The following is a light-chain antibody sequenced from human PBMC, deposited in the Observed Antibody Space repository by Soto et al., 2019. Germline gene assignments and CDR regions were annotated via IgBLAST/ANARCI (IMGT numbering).Light chain of an antibody. CDR1: QGISNY. CDR2: AAY. J-gene: IGKJ2*01. Sequence: DIQMTQSPSSLSASVGDRVTITCRASQGISNYLAWYQQKPGKGPKLLIYAAYTLQSGVPSRFSGSGSGTDATLPISSLRPEDVATYYCQHYNSAPYTFGQGTKLEIK. V-gene: IGKV1-27*01. CDR3: QHYNSAPYT.